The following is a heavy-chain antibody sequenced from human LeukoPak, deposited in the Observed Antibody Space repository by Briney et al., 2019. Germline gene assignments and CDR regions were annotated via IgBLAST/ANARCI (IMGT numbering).Heavy chain of an antibody. Sequence: EASVKVSCKASGYSFTTYGISWVRQAPGQGLEWMGWISTYDGDTNYAQNLQGRVTLTTDTSTSTAYMELRSLTSDDTALYYCARAGAAVTMFFDFWGQGTLVTVSS. CDR1: GYSFTTYG. D-gene: IGHD4-17*01. CDR2: ISTYDGDT. V-gene: IGHV1-18*01. J-gene: IGHJ4*02. CDR3: ARAGAAVTMFFDF.